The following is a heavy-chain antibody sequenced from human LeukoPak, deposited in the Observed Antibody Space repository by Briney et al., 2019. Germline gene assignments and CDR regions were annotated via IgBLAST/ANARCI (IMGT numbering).Heavy chain of an antibody. Sequence: GGSLRLSCTASGFTFGDYLMSWFRQAPGKGLEWIGFISGGTTEYAASVKGRFTISRDDSTSIAYLQMNSLTTEDTAVYYCSRGSGWLSVYWGQGTLVTVSS. J-gene: IGHJ4*02. CDR1: GFTFGDYL. CDR3: SRGSGWLSVY. D-gene: IGHD6-19*01. V-gene: IGHV3-49*03. CDR2: ISGGTT.